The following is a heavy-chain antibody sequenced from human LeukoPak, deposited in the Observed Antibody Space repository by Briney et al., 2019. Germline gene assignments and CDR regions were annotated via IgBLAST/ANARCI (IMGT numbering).Heavy chain of an antibody. D-gene: IGHD7-27*01. Sequence: PGGSLRLSCAASGLTVSSNYMSWVRQAPGKGLEWVPVIYTGGSTYYADSVKGRFTTSRGNSKNTLYLQMNSLRAEDTAVYYGASAGGGGKTGGFDIWGQGTMVTVSS. CDR1: GLTVSSNY. J-gene: IGHJ3*02. CDR2: IYTGGST. CDR3: ASAGGGGKTGGFDI. V-gene: IGHV3-53*01.